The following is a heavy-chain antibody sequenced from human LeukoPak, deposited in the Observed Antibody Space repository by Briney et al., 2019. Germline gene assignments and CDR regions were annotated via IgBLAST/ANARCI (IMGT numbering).Heavy chain of an antibody. CDR2: ISGSGDST. Sequence: PGGTLRLSCAASGFTFSSYGMSWVRQAPGKGLEWVSAISGSGDSTYYADSVKGRFTISRDNSKNTLYLQMNSLRAEDTAVYYCAKDYYYGSGSYWGAFDIWGQGTMVTVSS. J-gene: IGHJ3*02. V-gene: IGHV3-23*01. D-gene: IGHD3-10*01. CDR1: GFTFSSYG. CDR3: AKDYYYGSGSYWGAFDI.